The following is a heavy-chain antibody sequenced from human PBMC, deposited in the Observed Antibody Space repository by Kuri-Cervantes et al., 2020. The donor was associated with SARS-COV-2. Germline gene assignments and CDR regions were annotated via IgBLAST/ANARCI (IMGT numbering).Heavy chain of an antibody. J-gene: IGHJ5*02. CDR1: GYTFTGYY. V-gene: IGHV1-2*04. CDR2: INPNSGGT. CDR3: ATGAAAGRDNWFDP. Sequence: ASVKVSCKASGYTFTGYYMHWVRQAPGQGLEWMGWINPNSGGTNYAQKFQGWVTMTRDTSISTAYMELSRLRSDDTAVYYCATGAAAGRDNWFDPWGQGTLVTVSS. D-gene: IGHD6-13*01.